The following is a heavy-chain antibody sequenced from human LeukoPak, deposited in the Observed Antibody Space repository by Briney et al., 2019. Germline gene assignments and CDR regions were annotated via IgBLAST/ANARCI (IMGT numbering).Heavy chain of an antibody. CDR1: GGSISSYY. D-gene: IGHD5-12*01. J-gene: IGHJ5*02. CDR3: ARDRGYRSNWFDP. V-gene: IGHV4-59*01. Sequence: PSGTLSLTCTVSGGSISSYYWSWIRQPPGKGLERIGYIYYSGSTNYNPSLKSRVTISVDTSKNQFSLKLSSVTAADTAVYYCARDRGYRSNWFDPWGQGTLVTVSS. CDR2: IYYSGST.